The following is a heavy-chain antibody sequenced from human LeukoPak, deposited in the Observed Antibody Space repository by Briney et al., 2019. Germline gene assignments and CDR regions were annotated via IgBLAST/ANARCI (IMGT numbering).Heavy chain of an antibody. CDR2: INSDGSST. Sequence: GGSLRLSCAASGFTFSSYWMHWVRQAPGKGLVWVSCINSDGSSTSYADSVKGRFTISRDNAKNTLYLQMNSLRAEDTAVYYCARDLYYYDILTGYPAETYGMDVWGQGTTVTVSS. J-gene: IGHJ6*02. D-gene: IGHD3-9*01. CDR3: ARDLYYYDILTGYPAETYGMDV. CDR1: GFTFSSYW. V-gene: IGHV3-74*01.